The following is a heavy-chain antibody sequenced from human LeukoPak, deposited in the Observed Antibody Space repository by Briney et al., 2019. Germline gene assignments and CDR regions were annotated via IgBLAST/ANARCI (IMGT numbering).Heavy chain of an antibody. V-gene: IGHV3-21*01. CDR2: ISSSSSYI. J-gene: IGHJ4*02. CDR1: GFTFSSYS. D-gene: IGHD3-9*01. CDR3: ARHVSTIDWFRRPHYFDY. Sequence: SGGSLRLSCAASGFTFSSYSMNWVRQAPGKGLEWVSSISSSSSYIYYADSVKGRFTISRDNAKNSLYLQMNSLRAEDTAVYYCARHVSTIDWFRRPHYFDYWGQGTLVAVSS.